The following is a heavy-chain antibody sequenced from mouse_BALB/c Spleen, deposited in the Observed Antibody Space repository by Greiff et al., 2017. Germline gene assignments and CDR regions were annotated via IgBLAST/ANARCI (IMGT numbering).Heavy chain of an antibody. J-gene: IGHJ4*01. Sequence: QVQLQQSGPGLVAPSQSLSITCTVSGFSLTSYGVHWVRQPPGKGLEWLGVIWAGGSTNYNSALMSRLSISKDNSKSQVFLKMNSLQTDDTAMYYCASRLRRMDYYAMDYWGQGTSVTVSS. CDR2: IWAGGST. D-gene: IGHD2-4*01. CDR3: ASRLRRMDYYAMDY. V-gene: IGHV2-9*02. CDR1: GFSLTSYG.